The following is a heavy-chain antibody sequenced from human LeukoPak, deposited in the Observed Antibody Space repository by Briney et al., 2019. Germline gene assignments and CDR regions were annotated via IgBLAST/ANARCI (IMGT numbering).Heavy chain of an antibody. CDR2: ISFDETKK. CDR3: ARMKVIKRASLDY. D-gene: IGHD2/OR15-2a*01. J-gene: IGHJ4*02. V-gene: IGHV3-30-3*01. Sequence: GGPLRVSCPASGFSFSKYAMHWVRQAPGKGLEWVAVISFDETKKYYAHSVNGRFTISRNNSNNTLCLQMNSLKTDDTAVYFCARMKVIKRASLDYWGQGTLVTVSS. CDR1: GFSFSKYA.